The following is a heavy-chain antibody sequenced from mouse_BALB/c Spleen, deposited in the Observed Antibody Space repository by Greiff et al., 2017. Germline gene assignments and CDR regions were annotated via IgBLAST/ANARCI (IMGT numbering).Heavy chain of an antibody. CDR1: GYTFTDYN. CDR3: ATYDYDKHYFDY. D-gene: IGHD2-4*01. CDR2: INPNNGGT. V-gene: IGHV1-18*01. Sequence: EVQLQQSGPELVKPGASVKIPCKASGYTFTDYNMDWVKQSHGKSLEWIGDINPNNGGTIYNQKFKGKATLTVDKSSSTAYMELRSLTSEDTAVYHCATYDYDKHYFDYWGQGTTLTVSS. J-gene: IGHJ2*01.